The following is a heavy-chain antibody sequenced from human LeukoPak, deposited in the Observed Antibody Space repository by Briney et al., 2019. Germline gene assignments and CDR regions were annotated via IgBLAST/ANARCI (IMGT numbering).Heavy chain of an antibody. CDR2: IYPGDSDT. Sequence: GESLKISCKGSGYSFTSYWIGWVRQLPGKGLEWMGIIYPGDSDTRYSPSFQGQVTISADKSISTAYLQWSSLKASDTAMYYCASTADSSGYYAAFDIWGQGTMVTVSS. CDR3: ASTADSSGYYAAFDI. V-gene: IGHV5-51*01. J-gene: IGHJ3*02. D-gene: IGHD3-22*01. CDR1: GYSFTSYW.